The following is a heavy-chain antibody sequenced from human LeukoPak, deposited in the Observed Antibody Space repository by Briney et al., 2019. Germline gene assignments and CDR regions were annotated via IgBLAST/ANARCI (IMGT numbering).Heavy chain of an antibody. Sequence: SETLSLTCAVYGGSFSGYYWSWIRQPPGKGLEWIGEINHSGSTNYNPSLKSRVTISLDTSKNQFSLKLSFVTAADTAVYYCARGYDILTGYYIDYWGQGTLVTVSS. V-gene: IGHV4-34*01. CDR2: INHSGST. D-gene: IGHD3-9*01. J-gene: IGHJ4*02. CDR1: GGSFSGYY. CDR3: ARGYDILTGYYIDY.